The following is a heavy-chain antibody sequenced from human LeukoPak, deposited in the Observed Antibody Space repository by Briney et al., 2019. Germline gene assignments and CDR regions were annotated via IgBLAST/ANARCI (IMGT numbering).Heavy chain of an antibody. CDR3: AKVDSSGYYCFDY. CDR2: ISGSGGST. J-gene: IGHJ4*02. Sequence: PGGSLRLSCATSGFNFNSYAMTWVRQAPGKGLEWVSVISGSGGSTYYADSVKGRFTISRDNSKNTLYLQMNSLRVEDTAVYYCAKVDSSGYYCFDYWGQGTLVTVSS. CDR1: GFNFNSYA. D-gene: IGHD3-22*01. V-gene: IGHV3-23*01.